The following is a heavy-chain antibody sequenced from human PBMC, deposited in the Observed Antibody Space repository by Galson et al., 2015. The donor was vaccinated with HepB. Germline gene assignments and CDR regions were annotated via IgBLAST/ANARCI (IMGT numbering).Heavy chain of an antibody. Sequence: SLRLSCAASGFSFSDYYMSWIRQAPGKGLEWISYIRSSGTYTEYADSVEGRFTISRDNAKKSLYLQMNSLRAEDTAVYYCARDPHSGMDVWGQGTTVTVSS. CDR2: IRSSGTYT. CDR3: ARDPHSGMDV. V-gene: IGHV3-11*06. J-gene: IGHJ6*02. CDR1: GFSFSDYY.